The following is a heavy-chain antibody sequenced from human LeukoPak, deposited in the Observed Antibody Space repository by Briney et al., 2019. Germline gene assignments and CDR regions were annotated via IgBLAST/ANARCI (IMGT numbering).Heavy chain of an antibody. J-gene: IGHJ3*02. CDR3: ARARQGYCSSASCCSFDI. CDR1: GFTFSSYS. Sequence: GGSLRLSCAASGFTFSSYSMSWVRQAPGKGLEWVSYISSGSSTIYYADSVKGRFTISRDNAKNSLYLQMSSLRADDTAVYYCARARQGYCSSASCCSFDIWGQGTMLTVSS. V-gene: IGHV3-48*01. D-gene: IGHD2-2*01. CDR2: ISSGSSTI.